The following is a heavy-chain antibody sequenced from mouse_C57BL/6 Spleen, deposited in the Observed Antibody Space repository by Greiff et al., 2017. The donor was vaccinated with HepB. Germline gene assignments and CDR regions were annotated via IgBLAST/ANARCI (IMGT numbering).Heavy chain of an antibody. CDR1: GYTFTDYE. Sequence: VQLQQSGAELVRPGASVTLSCKASGYTFTDYEMHWVKQTPVHGLEWIGAIDPETGGTAYNQKFKGKAILTADKSSSTAYMELRSLTSEDSAVYYCTSEVITTVVATGYFDVWGTGTTVTVSS. V-gene: IGHV1-15*01. J-gene: IGHJ1*03. CDR2: IDPETGGT. D-gene: IGHD1-1*01. CDR3: TSEVITTVVATGYFDV.